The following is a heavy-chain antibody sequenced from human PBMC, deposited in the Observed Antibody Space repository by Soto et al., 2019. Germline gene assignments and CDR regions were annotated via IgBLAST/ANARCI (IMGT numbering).Heavy chain of an antibody. CDR3: ARLTALPPSPTSYYCGQDV. CDR1: GGSISSGGYY. J-gene: IGHJ6*02. CDR2: IYYSGST. V-gene: IGHV4-31*03. Sequence: LSLTCTVSGGSISSGGYYWSWIRQHPGKGLEWIGYIYYSGSTYYNPSLKSRVTISVDTSKNQFSLKLSSVTAADTAVYYCARLTALPPSPTSYYCGQDVWGQGTTVIVSS. D-gene: IGHD5-18*01.